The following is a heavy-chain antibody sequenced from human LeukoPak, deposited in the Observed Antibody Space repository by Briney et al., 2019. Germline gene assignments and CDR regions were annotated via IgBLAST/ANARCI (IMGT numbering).Heavy chain of an antibody. J-gene: IGHJ4*02. CDR3: AKDIIGYAPL. CDR2: ISVDGDTK. D-gene: IGHD2-2*01. Sequence: GGSLRLSCAASGFTFDDFPMHWVRQQPGKGLEWVSLISVDGDTKYYADSVRGRFTISRDSSKNSLYLQMNSLRTEDTAFYFCAKDIIGYAPLWGQGTLVTVSS. V-gene: IGHV3-43*01. CDR1: GFTFDDFP.